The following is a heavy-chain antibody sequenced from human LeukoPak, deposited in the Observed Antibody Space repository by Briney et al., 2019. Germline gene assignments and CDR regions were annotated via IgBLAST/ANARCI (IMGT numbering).Heavy chain of an antibody. Sequence: GRSLRLSCQASGFIFSHYWMSWVRQAPGKGLEWVANIKQDESEKYFMDSVKGRFTISRENAKNSLYLQMNSLRAEDTAVYYCAGLNWLYRNGVSYTGFDYWGQGTLVTVSS. J-gene: IGHJ4*02. V-gene: IGHV3-7*01. CDR2: IKQDESEK. D-gene: IGHD2-8*01. CDR1: GFIFSHYW. CDR3: AGLNWLYRNGVSYTGFDY.